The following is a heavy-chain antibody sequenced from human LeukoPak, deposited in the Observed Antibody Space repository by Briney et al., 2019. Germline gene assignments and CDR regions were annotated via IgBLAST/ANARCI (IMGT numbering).Heavy chain of an antibody. CDR2: IITGNGNT. V-gene: IGHV1-3*03. Sequence: GASVKVSCKTSGYTFTDYAVHWVRQAPGQSLEWMGWIITGNGNTKYSQEFQGRVTITKDTSASTAYMELSSLRSEDMAVYYCARGRGSYSLDYWGQGTLVTVSS. CDR1: GYTFTDYA. J-gene: IGHJ4*02. CDR3: ARGRGSYSLDY. D-gene: IGHD1-26*01.